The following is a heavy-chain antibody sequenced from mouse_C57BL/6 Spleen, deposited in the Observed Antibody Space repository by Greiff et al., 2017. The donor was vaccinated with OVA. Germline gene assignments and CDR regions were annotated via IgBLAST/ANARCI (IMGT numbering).Heavy chain of an antibody. CDR3: ARERLTTVVGGFAY. V-gene: IGHV1-80*01. J-gene: IGHJ3*01. D-gene: IGHD1-1*01. CDR2: IYPGDGDT. Sequence: LQESGAELVKPGASVKISCKASGYAFSSYWMNWVKQRPGKGLEWIGQIYPGDGDTNYNGKFKGKATLTADKSSSTAYMQLSSLTSEDSAVYFCARERLTTVVGGFAYWGQGTLVTVSA. CDR1: GYAFSSYW.